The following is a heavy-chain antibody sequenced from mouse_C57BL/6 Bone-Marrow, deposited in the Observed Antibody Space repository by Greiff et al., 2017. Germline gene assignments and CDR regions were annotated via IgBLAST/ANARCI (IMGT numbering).Heavy chain of an antibody. J-gene: IGHJ4*01. Sequence: EVKLMESGGDLVKPGGSLKLSCAASGFTFSSYGMSWVRQTPDKRLEWVATISSGGSYTYYPDSVKGRFTISRDNAKNTLYLQMSSLKSEDTAMYYCARHSYYAMDYWGQGPSVTVSS. V-gene: IGHV5-6*01. CDR2: ISSGGSYT. CDR1: GFTFSSYG. CDR3: ARHSYYAMDY.